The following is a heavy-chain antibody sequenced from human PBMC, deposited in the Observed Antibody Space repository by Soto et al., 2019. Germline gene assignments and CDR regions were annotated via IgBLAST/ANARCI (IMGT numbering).Heavy chain of an antibody. CDR3: ARRDRWAYSSGWSSFDY. CDR1: GGSISSSSYY. V-gene: IGHV4-39*01. D-gene: IGHD6-19*01. J-gene: IGHJ4*02. CDR2: IYYSGST. Sequence: QLQLQESGPGLVKPSETLSLTCTVSGGSISSSSYYWGWIRQPPGKGLEWIGSIYYSGSTYYNPSLKSRVTISVDTSKNQCSLKLSAVTAADTAVYYCARRDRWAYSSGWSSFDYWGQGTLVTVSS.